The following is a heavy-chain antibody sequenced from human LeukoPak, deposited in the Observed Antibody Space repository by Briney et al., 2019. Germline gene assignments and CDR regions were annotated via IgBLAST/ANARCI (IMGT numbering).Heavy chain of an antibody. J-gene: IGHJ5*02. CDR3: ARVRGRNWFDP. CDR2: ISSSSSYI. V-gene: IGHV3-21*01. Sequence: PGGSLRLSCAASGFTFSSYSTNWVRQAPGKGREWVSSISSSSSYIYYADSVKGRFTISRDNAKNSLYLQMNSLRAEDTAVYYCARVRGRNWFDPWGQGTLVTVSS. D-gene: IGHD3-10*01. CDR1: GFTFSSYS.